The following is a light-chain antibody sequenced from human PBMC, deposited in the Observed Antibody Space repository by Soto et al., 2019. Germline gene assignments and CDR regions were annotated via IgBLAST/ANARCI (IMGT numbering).Light chain of an antibody. CDR3: QQYNSYSWT. J-gene: IGKJ1*01. V-gene: IGKV1-5*03. CDR1: QSISSW. Sequence: DIQMTQSPSTLSESVGDRVTITCRASQSISSWFAWYQQKPGKAPKLLIYKASSLESGVPSRFSGSGSGTEFTLTISSLQPDDFATYYCQQYNSYSWTFGQGTKVEIK. CDR2: KAS.